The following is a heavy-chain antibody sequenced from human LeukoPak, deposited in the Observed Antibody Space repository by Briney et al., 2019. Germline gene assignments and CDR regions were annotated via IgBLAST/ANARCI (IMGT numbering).Heavy chain of an antibody. J-gene: IGHJ4*02. V-gene: IGHV4-59*01. CDR1: GGSFSGYY. D-gene: IGHD6-19*01. CDR2: IYYSGST. CDR3: ARGSGWSGFDY. Sequence: PSETLSLTCAVYGGSFSGYYWSWIRQPPGKGLEWIGYIYYSGSTNYNPSLKSRVTISVDTSKNQFSLKLSSVTAADTAVYYCARGSGWSGFDYWGQGTLVTVSS.